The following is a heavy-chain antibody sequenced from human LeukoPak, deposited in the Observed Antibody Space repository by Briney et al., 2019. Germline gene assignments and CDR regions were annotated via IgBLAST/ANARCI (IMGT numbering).Heavy chain of an antibody. J-gene: IGHJ3*02. CDR2: IRGSGDST. D-gene: IGHD1-7*01. CDR1: GFTFSTYA. Sequence: PGGSLRLSCGATGFTFSTYAMNWVRQAPGKGLEWASGIRGSGDSTYYADSVKGRFTISRDKSKNTLYLQMNSLRAEDTAVYYCAKHKGAIGTTNAFDIWGQGTMVTVSS. CDR3: AKHKGAIGTTNAFDI. V-gene: IGHV3-23*01.